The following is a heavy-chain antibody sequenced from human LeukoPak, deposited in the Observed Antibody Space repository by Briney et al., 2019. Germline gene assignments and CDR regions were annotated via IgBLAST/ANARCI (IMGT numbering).Heavy chain of an antibody. CDR2: ISNSGGST. V-gene: IGHV3-23*01. CDR3: AKKDYYYMDV. J-gene: IGHJ6*03. Sequence: GGSLRLSCAASGFTFSTYVMSWVRQTPGKGLEWVSTISNSGGSTYNADSVKGRFTISRDNSKNTLYLQMNSLRAEDTAVYFCAKKDYYYMDVWGKGTTVTVSS. CDR1: GFTFSTYV.